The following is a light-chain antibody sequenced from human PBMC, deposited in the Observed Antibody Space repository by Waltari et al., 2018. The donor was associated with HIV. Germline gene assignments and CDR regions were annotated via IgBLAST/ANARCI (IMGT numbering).Light chain of an antibody. J-gene: IGKJ4*01. V-gene: IGKV1-5*03. CDR2: KAS. CDR1: QSISSW. Sequence: DIQMTQSPSTLSASVGDRVTITCRTSQSISSWLAWYQQKPGKAPKLMIYKASTLENVAPSRFSGSGSGTEFTLTISSLQPDDFATYYCQQYKSYALTFGGGTKVEIK. CDR3: QQYKSYALT.